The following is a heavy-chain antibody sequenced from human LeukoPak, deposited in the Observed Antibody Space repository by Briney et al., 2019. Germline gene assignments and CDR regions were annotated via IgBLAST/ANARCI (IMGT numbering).Heavy chain of an antibody. J-gene: IGHJ4*02. V-gene: IGHV3-53*01. Sequence: GGSLRLSCAASGFTFSNAWMSWVRQAPGKGLEWVSVIYSGGGTYYADSVKGRFTISRDNSRNTLFLQMNSLRAEDTAVYYCAGERPNLIRFWGQGTLVTVSS. CDR2: IYSGGGT. D-gene: IGHD4-17*01. CDR1: GFTFSNAW. CDR3: AGERPNLIRF.